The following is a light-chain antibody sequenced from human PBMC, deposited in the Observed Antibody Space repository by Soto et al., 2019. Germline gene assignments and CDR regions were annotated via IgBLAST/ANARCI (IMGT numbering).Light chain of an antibody. CDR3: SSYTSSSTYVV. CDR1: SSDVGGYNY. J-gene: IGLJ2*01. V-gene: IGLV2-14*01. CDR2: EVS. Sequence: QSALTQPASVSGSPGQSITISCTGTSSDVGGYNYVSWYQHHPGKAPKLMIYEVSNRPSGVYNRFSGSKSGNTASLTISGLQAEDEADYYCSSYTSSSTYVVFGGGTKLTVL.